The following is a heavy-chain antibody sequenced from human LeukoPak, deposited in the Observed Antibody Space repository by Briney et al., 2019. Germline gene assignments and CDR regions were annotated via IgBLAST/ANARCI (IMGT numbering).Heavy chain of an antibody. J-gene: IGHJ4*02. D-gene: IGHD1-26*01. CDR2: INPNSGGT. V-gene: IGHV1-2*02. CDR1: GYTFTDYY. CDR3: ARDRLITEKYSGRYFHDY. Sequence: ASVKVSCKASGYTFTDYYMHWVRQAPGQGLEWMGWINPNSGGTNYAQKFQGRVTMTRDTSFSTAYMELSRLTSDDTAVYYCARDRLITEKYSGRYFHDYWGQGTLVTVSS.